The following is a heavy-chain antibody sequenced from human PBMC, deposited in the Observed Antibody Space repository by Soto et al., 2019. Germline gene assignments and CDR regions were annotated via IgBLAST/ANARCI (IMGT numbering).Heavy chain of an antibody. V-gene: IGHV3-7*01. Sequence: EVQLVESGGGLVQPGGSLRLSCVASGFTFSNFWMSWARQAPGKGLEWVANINQDGSAKYYVPSVRGRFTISRDNAKNSQYLQMNSLRAEDAAVYYCATSTGAPVNYWGQGTLVTVSS. CDR3: ATSTGAPVNY. CDR1: GFTFSNFW. CDR2: INQDGSAK. J-gene: IGHJ4*02. D-gene: IGHD1-26*01.